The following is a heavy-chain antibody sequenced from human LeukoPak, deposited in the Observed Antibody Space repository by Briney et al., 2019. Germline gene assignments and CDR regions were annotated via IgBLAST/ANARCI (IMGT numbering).Heavy chain of an antibody. CDR3: AKDLQSPEDYGDKYYYYGMDV. Sequence: GGSLRLSCAASGFTFSSYGMHWVRQAPGKGLEWVAVISYDGSNKYYADSVKGRFTISRDNSKNTLYLQMKSLRAEDTAVYYCAKDLQSPEDYGDKYYYYGMDVWGQGTTVTVSS. J-gene: IGHJ6*02. D-gene: IGHD4-17*01. V-gene: IGHV3-30*18. CDR1: GFTFSSYG. CDR2: ISYDGSNK.